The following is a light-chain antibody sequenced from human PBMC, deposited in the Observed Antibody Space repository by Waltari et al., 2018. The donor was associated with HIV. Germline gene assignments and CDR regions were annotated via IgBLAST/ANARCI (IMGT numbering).Light chain of an antibody. Sequence: EVVMSQFPLSLAVTPGQPASISCTSSEGLVYRHGNTYLNWFHQRPGQSPRRRIFRVSNWDPGVPDRFRGSGSHTNFTLEITRVQSDDVGIFYCMQGTHWPPTFGQGTRLEI. CDR3: MQGTHWPPT. CDR1: EGLVYRHGNTY. CDR2: RVS. J-gene: IGKJ2*01. V-gene: IGKV2D-30*01.